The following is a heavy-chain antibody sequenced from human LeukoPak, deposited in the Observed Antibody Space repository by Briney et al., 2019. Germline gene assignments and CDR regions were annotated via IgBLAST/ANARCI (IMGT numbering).Heavy chain of an antibody. V-gene: IGHV4-34*01. CDR2: INHSGST. D-gene: IGHD3-22*01. CDR3: ARHGGGVAYYYDSSGYYRDYYYYYMDV. CDR1: GGSFSGYY. J-gene: IGHJ6*03. Sequence: SETLSLTCAVYGGSFSGYYWNWIRQPPGKGLEWIGEINHSGSTNYNPFLKSRVTISVDTSKNQFSLKLSSVTAADTAVYYCARHGGGVAYYYDSSGYYRDYYYYYMDVWGKGTTVTISS.